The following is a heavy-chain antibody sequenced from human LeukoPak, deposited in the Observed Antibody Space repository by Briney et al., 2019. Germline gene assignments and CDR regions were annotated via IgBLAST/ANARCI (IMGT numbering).Heavy chain of an antibody. CDR1: GGSISSSSYY. V-gene: IGHV4-39*07. J-gene: IGHJ3*02. CDR3: ARVRRFYYDSSTKGAFDI. Sequence: SETLPLTCTVSGGSISSSSYYWGWIRQPPGKGLEWIGSIFYSGSTYYNPSLKSRVTISVDTSKKQFSLKLSSVTAADTAVYYCARVRRFYYDSSTKGAFDIWGQGTMVTVSS. CDR2: IFYSGST. D-gene: IGHD3-22*01.